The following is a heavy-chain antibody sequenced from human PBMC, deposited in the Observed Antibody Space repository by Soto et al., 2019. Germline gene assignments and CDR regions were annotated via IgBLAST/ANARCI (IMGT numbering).Heavy chain of an antibody. V-gene: IGHV1-18*01. J-gene: IGHJ5*02. D-gene: IGHD3-10*02. Sequence: QVQLVQSGGEVKKPGASVKVSCKASGYTFTSYGINWVRQAPGQGLEWMGWISAYNGNTNYAQKFQGRVTMTTDTSRSTAYRELRSLRSDDTAVYYCARVKKVVPVSWLDPWGQGALVTVSS. CDR2: ISAYNGNT. CDR1: GYTFTSYG. CDR3: ARVKKVVPVSWLDP.